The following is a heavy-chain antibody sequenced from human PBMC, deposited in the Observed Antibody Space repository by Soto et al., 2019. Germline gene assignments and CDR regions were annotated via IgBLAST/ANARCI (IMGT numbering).Heavy chain of an antibody. D-gene: IGHD2-21*02. J-gene: IGHJ4*02. CDR1: GFTFSSDC. Sequence: EVQLVESGGGLVEPGGSLRLSCAASGFTFSSDCMTWVRQAPGKGLEWVARIKRKSDGETTDYAAAVKGRFTIARDDSKNTLYLQINSLKTEDTAVYYCATEGQMSRGSDCGDYWKYWGQGTRVTVSS. V-gene: IGHV3-15*01. CDR3: ATEGQMSRGSDCGDYWKY. CDR2: IKRKSDGETT.